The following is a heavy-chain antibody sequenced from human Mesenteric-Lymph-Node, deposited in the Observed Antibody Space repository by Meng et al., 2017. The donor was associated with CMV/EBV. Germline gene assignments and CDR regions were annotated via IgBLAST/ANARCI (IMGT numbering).Heavy chain of an antibody. V-gene: IGHV3-48*04. CDR2: ISSRSSTI. CDR1: RFTFSSYS. D-gene: IGHD1-26*01. Sequence: GESLKISCAASRFTFSSYSMNWVRQAPGKGLEWLSYISSRSSTIHYADSVKGRFTISRDNAKNSLYLQMNSLRAEDTAVYYCVKVGSFCFDSWGQGTQVTVSS. CDR3: VKVGSFCFDS. J-gene: IGHJ4*02.